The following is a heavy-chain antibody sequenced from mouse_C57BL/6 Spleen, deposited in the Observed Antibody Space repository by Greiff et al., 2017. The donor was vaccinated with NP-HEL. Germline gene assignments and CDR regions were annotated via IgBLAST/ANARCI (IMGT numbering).Heavy chain of an antibody. D-gene: IGHD1-1*01. CDR3: AIAYYYGSPFFDY. Sequence: EVMLVESGGGLVKPGGSLKLSCAASGFTFSSYAMSWVRQTPEKRLEWVATISDGGSYTYYPDNVKGRFTISRDNAKNNLYLQMSHLKSEDTAMYYCAIAYYYGSPFFDYWGQGTTLTVSS. CDR2: ISDGGSYT. J-gene: IGHJ2*01. CDR1: GFTFSSYA. V-gene: IGHV5-4*03.